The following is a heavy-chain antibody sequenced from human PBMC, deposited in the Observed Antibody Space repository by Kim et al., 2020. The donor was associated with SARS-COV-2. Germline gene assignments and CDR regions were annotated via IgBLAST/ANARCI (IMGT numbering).Heavy chain of an antibody. J-gene: IGHJ6*02. CDR3: TKNMHCSNWHFRGMDA. Sequence: SVKGRFTISRDNSKNTLYLQMNSLRPEDTALYYCTKNMHCSNWHFRGMDAWGQGTTVTVSS. D-gene: IGHD6-13*01. V-gene: IGHV3-23*01.